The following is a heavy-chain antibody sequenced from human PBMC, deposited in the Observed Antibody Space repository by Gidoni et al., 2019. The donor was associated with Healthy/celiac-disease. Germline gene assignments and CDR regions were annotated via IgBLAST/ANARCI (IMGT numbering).Heavy chain of an antibody. CDR1: AFPFSSYA. Sequence: EVQLLASGGGLVQPGGSLRLSCAASAFPFSSYAMSWVRQAPGKGLEWVSAISGSGGSTYYADSVKGRFTISRDNSKNTLYLQMNSLRAEDTAVYYCAKSRRIVATTYNFDYWGQGTLVTVSS. J-gene: IGHJ4*02. CDR3: AKSRRIVATTYNFDY. V-gene: IGHV3-23*01. D-gene: IGHD5-12*01. CDR2: ISGSGGST.